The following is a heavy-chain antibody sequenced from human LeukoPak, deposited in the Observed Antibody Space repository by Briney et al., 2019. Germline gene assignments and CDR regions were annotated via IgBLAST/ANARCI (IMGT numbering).Heavy chain of an antibody. Sequence: PGGSLRLSCVVPGLPIADFAMHWVRQAPGKGLEWVSLISGDGVSTFYADSVKGRFSISRDNSKNSLSLEMNSLRTEDTAMYYCARESGKFDYWGQGTLVAVSS. V-gene: IGHV3-43*02. CDR3: ARESGKFDY. J-gene: IGHJ4*02. CDR1: GLPIADFA. CDR2: ISGDGVST.